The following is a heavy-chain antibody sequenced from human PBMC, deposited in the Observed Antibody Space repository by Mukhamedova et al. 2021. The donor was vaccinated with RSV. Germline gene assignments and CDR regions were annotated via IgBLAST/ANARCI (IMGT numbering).Heavy chain of an antibody. V-gene: IGHV3-48*03. J-gene: IGHJ4*02. Sequence: GLEWLACISSSTSTINYADSVEGRFTISRDNTKNSLYLQMNSLRVDDMAVYYCARSPLHYFDYWGQGALVAVSS. CDR3: ARSPLHYFDY. CDR2: ISSSTSTI.